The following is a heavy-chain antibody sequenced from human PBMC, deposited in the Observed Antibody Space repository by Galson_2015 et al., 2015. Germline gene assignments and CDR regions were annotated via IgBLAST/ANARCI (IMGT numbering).Heavy chain of an antibody. D-gene: IGHD2-21*02. CDR3: ARVADGVTYYFDY. J-gene: IGHJ4*02. Sequence: SVKVSCKASGGTFSSYAISWVRQAPGQGLEWMGGIIPIFGTANYAQKFQGRVTITADESTSTAYMELSSLRSEDTAVYYCARVADGVTYYFDYWGQGTLVTVSS. V-gene: IGHV1-69*13. CDR2: IIPIFGTA. CDR1: GGTFSSYA.